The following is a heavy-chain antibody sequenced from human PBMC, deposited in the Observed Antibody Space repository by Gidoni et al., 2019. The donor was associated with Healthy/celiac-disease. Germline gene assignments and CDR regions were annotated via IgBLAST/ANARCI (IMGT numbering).Heavy chain of an antibody. CDR3: AKARDSSGYEFDY. CDR1: AFHFSSYD. D-gene: IGHD3-22*01. CDR2: ISGRGGST. V-gene: IGHV3-23*01. Sequence: EVQLLASGGGLVQPGGSLRLSCAASAFHFSSYDMSWVRQAPGKGLEWVSAISGRGGSTYYADSVKGRFTISRDNSKNTLYLQMNSLRAEDTAVYYCAKARDSSGYEFDYWGQGTLVTVSS. J-gene: IGHJ4*02.